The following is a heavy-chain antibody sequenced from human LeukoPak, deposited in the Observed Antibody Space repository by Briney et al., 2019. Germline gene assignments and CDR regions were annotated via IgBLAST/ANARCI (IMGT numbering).Heavy chain of an antibody. J-gene: IGHJ4*02. CDR2: IYYSGST. CDR3: ARGDIVVVPAAKTLFDY. D-gene: IGHD2-2*01. V-gene: IGHV4-59*08. Sequence: SETLSLTCTVSGGSISSYYWSWIRQPPGKGLEWIGYIYYSGSTNYNPSLKSRVTISVDTSKNQFSLKLSSVTAADTAVYYCARGDIVVVPAAKTLFDYWGQGTLVTVSS. CDR1: GGSISSYY.